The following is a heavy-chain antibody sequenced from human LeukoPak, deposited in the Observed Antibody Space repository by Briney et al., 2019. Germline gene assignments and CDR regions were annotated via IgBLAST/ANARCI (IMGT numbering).Heavy chain of an antibody. CDR3: ARENVDTAMVGYYYYYGMDV. V-gene: IGHV4-4*07. D-gene: IGHD5-18*01. CDR1: GGSINSYY. Sequence: SETLSLTCTVSGGSINSYYRSWIRQPAGKGLEWIGRIYTSGSTNYNPYLKSRVTMSVDTSKNQFSLKLSSVTAADTAVYYCARENVDTAMVGYYYYYGMDVWGQGTTVTVSS. CDR2: IYTSGST. J-gene: IGHJ6*02.